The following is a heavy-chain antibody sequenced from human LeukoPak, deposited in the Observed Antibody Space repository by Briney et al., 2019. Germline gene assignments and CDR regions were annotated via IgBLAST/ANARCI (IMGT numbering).Heavy chain of an antibody. CDR3: ARVSVESTDYYDSLPSRAFDI. V-gene: IGHV1-46*01. CDR1: GYTFTSYY. CDR2: INPSGGST. Sequence: ASVKASCKASGYTFTSYYMHWVRQAPGQGLEWMGIINPSGGSTSYAQKFQGRVTITADESTSTAYMELSSLRSEDTAVYYCARVSVESTDYYDSLPSRAFDIWGQGTMVTVSS. J-gene: IGHJ3*02. D-gene: IGHD3-22*01.